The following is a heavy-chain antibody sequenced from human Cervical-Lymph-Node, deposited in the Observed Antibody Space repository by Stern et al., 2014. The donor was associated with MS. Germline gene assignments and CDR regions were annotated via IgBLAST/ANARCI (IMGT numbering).Heavy chain of an antibody. CDR1: GFSISSLG. CDR2: ISFVVSNK. CDR3: MGVGDAMDV. V-gene: IGHV3-30*03. J-gene: IGHJ6*02. Sequence: QLVQSGGGVVQPGRSLRLSCAASGFSISSLGMHWVRQAPGKGLEGVAVISFVVSNKKYGDAVKGRFSISSDNSNNTMYLQMNSLRPEDTAVYYCMGVGDAMDVWGQGTTVIVS.